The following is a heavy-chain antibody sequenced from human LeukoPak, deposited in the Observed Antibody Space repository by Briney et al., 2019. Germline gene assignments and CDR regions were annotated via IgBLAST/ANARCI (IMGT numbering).Heavy chain of an antibody. CDR1: GDSISSYY. Sequence: SETLSLTCAVSGDSISSYYWNWIRQPPGKGLEWIGYIYSSGNTDYNPSLKSRVTISLDTSENQFSLRLSSVTAADAAVYYCARGFWDSGSFLGMGVWGQGTTVTVSS. CDR2: IYSSGNT. D-gene: IGHD1-26*01. J-gene: IGHJ6*02. V-gene: IGHV4-59*01. CDR3: ARGFWDSGSFLGMGV.